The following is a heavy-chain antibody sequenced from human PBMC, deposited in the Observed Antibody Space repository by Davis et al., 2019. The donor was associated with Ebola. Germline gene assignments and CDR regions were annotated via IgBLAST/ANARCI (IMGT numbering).Heavy chain of an antibody. D-gene: IGHD2-15*01. Sequence: SETLSLTCAVYGGSISSYYWSWIRQPPGKGLEWIGYIYYSGSTNYNPSLKSRVTISVDTSKNQFSLKLSSVTAADTAVYYCAKGAVVAAIAGFVWFDPWGQGTLVTVSS. CDR3: AKGAVVAAIAGFVWFDP. J-gene: IGHJ5*02. CDR2: IYYSGST. V-gene: IGHV4-59*01. CDR1: GGSISSYY.